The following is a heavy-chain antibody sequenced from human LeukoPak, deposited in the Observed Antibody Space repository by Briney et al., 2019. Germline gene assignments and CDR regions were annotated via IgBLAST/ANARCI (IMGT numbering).Heavy chain of an antibody. CDR3: ARDIVATTFDY. D-gene: IGHD5-12*01. CDR2: INPSGGST. CDR1: GYTFTSYY. V-gene: IGHV1-46*01. J-gene: IGHJ4*02. Sequence: ASVTVSCTASGYTFTSYYMHWVRQAPGQGLEWMGIINPSGGSTSYAQKFQGRVTMTRDTSTSTVYMELSSLRSEDTAVYYCARDIVATTFDYWGQGTLVTVSS.